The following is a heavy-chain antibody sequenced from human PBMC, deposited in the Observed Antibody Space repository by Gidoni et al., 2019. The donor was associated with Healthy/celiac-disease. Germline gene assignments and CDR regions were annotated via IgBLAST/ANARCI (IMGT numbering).Heavy chain of an antibody. Sequence: QVQLQQWGAGLLKPSETLSLTCAVYGGSFSGYYWSWIRQPPGKGLEWIGEINHSGSTNYNPSHKSRVTISVDTSKNQFSLKLSSVTAADTAVYYCARGRTRPLRYWGQGTLVTVSS. CDR1: GGSFSGYY. J-gene: IGHJ4*02. D-gene: IGHD2-2*01. V-gene: IGHV4-34*01. CDR2: INHSGST. CDR3: ARGRTRPLRY.